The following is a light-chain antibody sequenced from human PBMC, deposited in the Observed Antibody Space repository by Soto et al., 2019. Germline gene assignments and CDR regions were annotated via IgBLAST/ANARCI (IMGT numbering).Light chain of an antibody. Sequence: EIVLTQSPATLSLSPGERATLSCRASQSVSSYLAWYQQKPGQAPRLLIYDASNRATRIPARFSGSGSGTDFTLTIRSLEPEDFAVYYCQQRSNWPPIFTFGPGTTVDIK. CDR2: DAS. CDR1: QSVSSY. V-gene: IGKV3-11*01. CDR3: QQRSNWPPIFT. J-gene: IGKJ3*01.